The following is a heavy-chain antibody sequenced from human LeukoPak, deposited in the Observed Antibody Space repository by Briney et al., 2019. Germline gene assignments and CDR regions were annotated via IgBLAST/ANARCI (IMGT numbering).Heavy chain of an antibody. CDR2: TSGSGGST. D-gene: IGHD4-17*01. CDR1: GFTFSSYW. Sequence: GGSLRLSCAASGFTFSSYWMSWVRQAPGKGLEWVSATSGSGGSTYYADSVKGRFTISRDNSKNTLYLQMNSLKAEDTAVYYCAKRLDYGDYTFDYWGQGTLVTVSS. J-gene: IGHJ4*02. CDR3: AKRLDYGDYTFDY. V-gene: IGHV3-23*01.